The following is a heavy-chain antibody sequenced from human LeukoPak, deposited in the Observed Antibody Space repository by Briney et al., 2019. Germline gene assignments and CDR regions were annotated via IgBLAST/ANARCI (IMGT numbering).Heavy chain of an antibody. CDR2: ISPSGGDT. Sequence: RGSLRLSCAASGFTFSTYAMSWVRQAPGKGLEWVSGISPSGGDTPYADSVKGRFTISRDNSKNTLYLQMNSLRAEDTAVYYCAKKNSGLNPYDHWGQGTLVTVSS. CDR3: AKKNSGLNPYDH. D-gene: IGHD4-23*01. V-gene: IGHV3-23*01. J-gene: IGHJ4*02. CDR1: GFTFSTYA.